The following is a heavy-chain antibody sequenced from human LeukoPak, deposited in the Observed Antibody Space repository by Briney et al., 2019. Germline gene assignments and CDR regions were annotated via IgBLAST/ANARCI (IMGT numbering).Heavy chain of an antibody. CDR1: GGSISSYY. J-gene: IGHJ4*02. CDR2: IYYSGST. D-gene: IGHD6-6*01. V-gene: IGHV4-59*01. Sequence: SETLSLTCTVSGGSISSYYWSWIRQPPGKGLEWIGYIYYSGSTNYNPSLKSRVTISVDTSKNQFSLKLSSVTAADTAVYYCARSYIAALRYFDYWGQGTLVTVSS. CDR3: ARSYIAALRYFDY.